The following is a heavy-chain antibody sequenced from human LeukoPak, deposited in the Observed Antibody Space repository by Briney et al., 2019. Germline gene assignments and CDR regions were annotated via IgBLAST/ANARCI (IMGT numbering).Heavy chain of an antibody. Sequence: PSETLSLTCTVSGGSISSSSYYWGWIRQPPGKGLEWIGSIYYSGSTYYNPSLKSRVTISVDTSKNQFSLKLSSVTAADTAVYYCARQGITIFGPFDPWGQGTLVTVS. V-gene: IGHV4-39*01. CDR3: ARQGITIFGPFDP. CDR1: GGSISSSSYY. CDR2: IYYSGST. J-gene: IGHJ5*02. D-gene: IGHD3-3*01.